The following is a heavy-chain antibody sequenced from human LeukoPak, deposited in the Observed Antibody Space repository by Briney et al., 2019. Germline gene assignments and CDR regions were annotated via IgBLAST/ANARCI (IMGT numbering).Heavy chain of an antibody. CDR1: GGSISSYY. CDR3: ACGIAAAAPEGWFDP. CDR2: IYTSGST. J-gene: IGHJ5*02. D-gene: IGHD6-13*01. Sequence: SETLSLTCTVSGGSISSYYWSWFRQPAGKGLEWIGRIYTSGSTNSNPSLKSRVTMSVDTSKNQFSLKLSSVTAADAAVYCCACGIAAAAPEGWFDPWGQGTLVTVSS. V-gene: IGHV4-4*07.